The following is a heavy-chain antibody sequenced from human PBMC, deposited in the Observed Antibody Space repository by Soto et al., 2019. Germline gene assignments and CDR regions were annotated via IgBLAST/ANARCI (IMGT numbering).Heavy chain of an antibody. D-gene: IGHD3-22*01. V-gene: IGHV5-10-1*01. CDR1: GYSFTSYW. CDR3: ATHLNYYYDSSGSYYSSDAFDI. J-gene: IGHJ3*02. CDR2: IDPSDSYT. Sequence: PVECLKISCKGSGYSFTSYWISWVRQMPGKGLEWMGRIDPSDSYTNYSPSFQGHVTISADKSISTAYLQWSSLKASDTAMYYCATHLNYYYDSSGSYYSSDAFDIWGQGTMVTVSS.